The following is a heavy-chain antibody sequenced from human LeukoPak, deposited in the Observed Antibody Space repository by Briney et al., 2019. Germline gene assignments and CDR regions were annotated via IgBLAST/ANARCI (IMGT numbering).Heavy chain of an antibody. CDR1: GFSFSGSA. J-gene: IGHJ4*02. Sequence: GGSLRLSCADSGFSFSGSAIHWVRQASGKGLEWVGRIRSKVNSYATAYGESVKGRFTISRDDSKNTAYLQMNSLRAEDTAVYYCAKDRKDYDRPSPFDYWGQGTLVTVSS. V-gene: IGHV3-73*01. CDR2: IRSKVNSYAT. D-gene: IGHD3-9*01. CDR3: AKDRKDYDRPSPFDY.